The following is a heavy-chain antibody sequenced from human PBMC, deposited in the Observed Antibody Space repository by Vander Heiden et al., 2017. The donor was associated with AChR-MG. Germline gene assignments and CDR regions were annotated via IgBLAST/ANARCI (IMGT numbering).Heavy chain of an antibody. Sequence: QVQLVQSGAEVKKPGAPVKVSCKASGYTFTGYYMNWWRRARGQGLEWMGWLNPNGGGTSYAQKFEGRVTMTRYKSISTAYMGLNSLRSDDAAVYYCAREYSSSSGRVFDYWGQGTLVTVSS. J-gene: IGHJ4*02. D-gene: IGHD6-6*01. CDR3: AREYSSSSGRVFDY. V-gene: IGHV1-2*02. CDR1: GYTFTGYY. CDR2: LNPNGGGT.